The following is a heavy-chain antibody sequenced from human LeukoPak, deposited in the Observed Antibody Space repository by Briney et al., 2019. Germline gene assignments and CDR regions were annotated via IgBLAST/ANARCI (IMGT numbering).Heavy chain of an antibody. Sequence: ASVKVSCKASGYTFTGYYMHWVRQAPGQGLEWMGWINPNSGGTNYAQKFQGRVTMTRDTSISTAYMELSRLRSDDTAVYYCARDPGLGLVRFDPWGQGTLVTVSS. D-gene: IGHD1-26*01. J-gene: IGHJ5*02. CDR2: INPNSGGT. CDR1: GYTFTGYY. V-gene: IGHV1-2*02. CDR3: ARDPGLGLVRFDP.